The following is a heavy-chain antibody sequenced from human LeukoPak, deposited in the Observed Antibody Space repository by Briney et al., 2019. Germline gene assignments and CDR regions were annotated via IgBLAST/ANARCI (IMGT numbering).Heavy chain of an antibody. CDR3: GRCRDNDFWSGSPLDY. Sequence: QPGRSLRLSCAASGFFFSSYAMHWVRQAPGKGLEWLAVISSDGSNKYYADSVEGRFTISRDNSKKTLYVQMNSLRVEDTAVYYCGRCRDNDFWSGSPLDYWGQGTLVTVSS. J-gene: IGHJ4*02. V-gene: IGHV3-30-3*01. CDR1: GFFFSSYA. D-gene: IGHD3-3*01. CDR2: ISSDGSNK.